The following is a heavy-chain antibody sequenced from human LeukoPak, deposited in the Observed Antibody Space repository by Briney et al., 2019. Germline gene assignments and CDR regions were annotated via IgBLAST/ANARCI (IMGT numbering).Heavy chain of an antibody. Sequence: SGTLSLTCAVSGGSISSNNWWGWVRQPPGKGLEWIGEIYHSGSPNYNPSLKSRVTISVDKSRNQFSLKLSSVTAADTAVYYCARLSGYSSGHYYSDYWGQGTLVTVSS. V-gene: IGHV4-4*02. CDR2: IYHSGSP. CDR1: GGSISSNNW. D-gene: IGHD3-22*01. CDR3: ARLSGYSSGHYYSDY. J-gene: IGHJ4*02.